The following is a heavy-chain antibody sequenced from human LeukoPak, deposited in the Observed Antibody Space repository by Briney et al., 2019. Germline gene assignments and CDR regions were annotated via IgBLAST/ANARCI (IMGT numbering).Heavy chain of an antibody. CDR2: INHSGST. D-gene: IGHD3-3*01. J-gene: IGHJ4*02. CDR1: GGSFSGYY. CDR3: ARGHRLRFLEWLLSPLDY. Sequence: SETLSLTCAVYGGSFSGYYWSWIRQPPGKGLEWIGEINHSGSTNYNPSLKSRVTISVDTSKNKFSLKLSSVTAADTAVYYCARGHRLRFLEWLLSPLDYWGQGTLVTVSS. V-gene: IGHV4-34*01.